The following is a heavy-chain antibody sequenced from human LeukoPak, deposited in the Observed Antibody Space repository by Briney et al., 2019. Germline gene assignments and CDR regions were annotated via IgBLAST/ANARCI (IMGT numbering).Heavy chain of an antibody. D-gene: IGHD3-9*01. V-gene: IGHV1-2*02. J-gene: IGHJ6*03. Sequence: ASVKVSCKTSGYTFTGYYMHWVRQAPGQGFEWMGWINPNSGGTNYAQKFQGRVTMTRGTSISTAYMELSRLRSDDTAVYYCARAPGVGTILTGRNYYMDVWGKGTTVTISS. CDR1: GYTFTGYY. CDR3: ARAPGVGTILTGRNYYMDV. CDR2: INPNSGGT.